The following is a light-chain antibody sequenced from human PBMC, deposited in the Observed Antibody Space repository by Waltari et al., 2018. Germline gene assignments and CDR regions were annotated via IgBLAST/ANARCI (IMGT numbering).Light chain of an antibody. Sequence: DIVMTPSPDSLAVSLGERATINCKSSQSVFSSSSNKNYLAWSQRKPGQPPKMIIYWASARESGFPDRSSGSGSGTDFTLTISSLQAEDVAVYYCQQYYTTPLFGQGTRLEIK. V-gene: IGKV4-1*01. CDR3: QQYYTTPL. J-gene: IGKJ5*01. CDR1: QSVFSSSSNKNY. CDR2: WAS.